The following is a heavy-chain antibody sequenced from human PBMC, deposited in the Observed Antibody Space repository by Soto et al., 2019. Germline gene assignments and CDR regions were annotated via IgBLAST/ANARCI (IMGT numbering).Heavy chain of an antibody. CDR1: GGSISSYY. Sequence: SETLSLTCTVSGGSISSYYWSWIRQPPGKGLEWIGYIYYSGSTNYNPSLKSRVTISVDTSKNQFSLKLSSVTAADTAVYYCARHQPTSMVYAIASEDVYYYYMDVWGKGTTVTVSS. CDR2: IYYSGST. CDR3: ARHQPTSMVYAIASEDVYYYYMDV. D-gene: IGHD2-8*01. J-gene: IGHJ6*03. V-gene: IGHV4-59*08.